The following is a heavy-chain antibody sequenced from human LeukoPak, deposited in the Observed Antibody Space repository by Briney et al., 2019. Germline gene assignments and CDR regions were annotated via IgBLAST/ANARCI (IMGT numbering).Heavy chain of an antibody. CDR1: GGSISSGGSS. CDR3: ARAVHRSRGYFDY. CDR2: IYHSGST. J-gene: IGHJ4*02. D-gene: IGHD3-10*01. V-gene: IGHV4-30-2*01. Sequence: SQTLSLTCAVSGGSISSGGSSWSWIRQPPGRGMEWIGYIYHSGSTYYNPSLKSRVTISVDRSKNQFSLKLSSVTAADTAVYYCARAVHRSRGYFDYWGQGTLVTVSS.